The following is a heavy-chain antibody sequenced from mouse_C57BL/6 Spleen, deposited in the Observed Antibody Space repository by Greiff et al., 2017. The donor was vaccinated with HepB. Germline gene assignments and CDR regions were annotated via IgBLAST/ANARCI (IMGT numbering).Heavy chain of an antibody. CDR1: GFTFSSYA. CDR2: ISDGGSYT. Sequence: EVQLVESGGGLVKPGGSLKLSCAASGFTFSSYAMSWVRQTPEKRLEWVATISDGGSYTYYPDNVKGRFTISRDNAKNNLYLQMSHLKSEDTAMYYCARDSLPHYYGSSYYYFDYWGQGTTLTVSS. D-gene: IGHD1-1*01. V-gene: IGHV5-4*01. J-gene: IGHJ2*01. CDR3: ARDSLPHYYGSSYYYFDY.